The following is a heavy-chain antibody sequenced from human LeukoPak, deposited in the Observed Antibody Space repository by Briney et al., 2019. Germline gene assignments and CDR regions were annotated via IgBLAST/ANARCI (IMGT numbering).Heavy chain of an antibody. CDR2: INGNGAST. D-gene: IGHD5-18*01. CDR3: AKDQGYSYYYLDY. V-gene: IGHV3-23*01. J-gene: IGHJ4*02. Sequence: GGSLRLSCAASGFTFDTHAMSWVRQAPGKGLEWVSGINGNGASTYYSDSVKGRFTISRDNSKNTLYLQMSTLRAQDTAVYYCAKDQGYSYYYLDYWGQGTLVTVSS. CDR1: GFTFDTHA.